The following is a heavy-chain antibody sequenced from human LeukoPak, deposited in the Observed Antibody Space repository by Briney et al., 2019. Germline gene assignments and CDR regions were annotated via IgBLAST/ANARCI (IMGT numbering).Heavy chain of an antibody. Sequence: GGSLRLSCAASGFTFDHYTMHCVRQAPGKGLEWVSLISWDGGSTYYADSVKGRFTISRDNSKNSLSLQMDSLRAEDTALYYCAKDGKNYFDYWGQGTLVTVSS. CDR1: GFTFDHYT. CDR2: ISWDGGST. J-gene: IGHJ4*02. CDR3: AKDGKNYFDY. V-gene: IGHV3-43*01.